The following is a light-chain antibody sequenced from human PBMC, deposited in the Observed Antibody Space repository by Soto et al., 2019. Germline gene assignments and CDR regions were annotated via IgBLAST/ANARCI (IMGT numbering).Light chain of an antibody. Sequence: EMVMTQSPATLSVSPGERATLSCRASQSVSSNLAWYQQKPGQAPRLLTYGASTRATGIPARFSGSGSGTEFTLTISSLQPEDFATYYCQQYDNLPLIFGQGTRLEIK. J-gene: IGKJ5*01. CDR2: GAS. V-gene: IGKV3-15*01. CDR3: QQYDNLPLI. CDR1: QSVSSN.